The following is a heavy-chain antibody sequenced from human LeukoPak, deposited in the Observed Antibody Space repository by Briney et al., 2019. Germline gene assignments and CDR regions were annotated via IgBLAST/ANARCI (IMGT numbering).Heavy chain of an antibody. CDR1: GGSISCYY. CDR2: IYSSGST. D-gene: IGHD6-13*01. CDR3: ARHRSSSWYTEDDYCDCYYMDG. Sequence: SDTLSLPCTVCGGSISCYYGSWLRQPRGEGVEWIGYIYSSGSTNYSPSLKSRVAITVDTSKNQFSLKLSSVTAADTAVYYCARHRSSSWYTEDDYCDCYYMDGWGKGTTVTVSS. J-gene: IGHJ6*03. V-gene: IGHV4-59*08.